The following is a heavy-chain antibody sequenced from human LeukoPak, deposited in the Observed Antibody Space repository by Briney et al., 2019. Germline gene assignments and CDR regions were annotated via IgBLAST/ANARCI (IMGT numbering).Heavy chain of an antibody. CDR1: GFTFSSYA. D-gene: IGHD3-10*01. J-gene: IGHJ4*02. CDR2: ISYDGSNK. CDR3: ARDPSGSYYFDY. V-gene: IGHV3-30-3*01. Sequence: SLXLSCAASGFTFSSYAMHWVRQAPGKGLEWVAVISYDGSNKYYADSVKGRFTISRDNSKNTLYLQMNSLRAEDTAVYYCARDPSGSYYFDYWGQGTLVTVSS.